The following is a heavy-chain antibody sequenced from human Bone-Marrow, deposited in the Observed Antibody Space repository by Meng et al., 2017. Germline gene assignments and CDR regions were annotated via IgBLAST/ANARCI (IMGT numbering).Heavy chain of an antibody. CDR3: ARDPPGVAASISGG. Sequence: GESLKISCAASGFTFSSYWMSWVRQAPGKGLEWVANIKQDGSEKYYVDSVKGRFTISRDNAKNSLYLQMNSLRTEDTAVYFCARDPPGVAASISGGWGQGTLVTVSS. CDR2: IKQDGSEK. V-gene: IGHV3-7*01. J-gene: IGHJ4*02. D-gene: IGHD3-3*02. CDR1: GFTFSSYW.